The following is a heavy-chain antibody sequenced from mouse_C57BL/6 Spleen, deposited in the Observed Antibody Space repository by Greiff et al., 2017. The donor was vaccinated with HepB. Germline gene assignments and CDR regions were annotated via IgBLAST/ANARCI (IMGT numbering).Heavy chain of an antibody. Sequence: QVQLKQPGAELVKPGASVKLSCKASGYTFTSYWMHWVKQRPGQGLEWIGMIHPNSGSTNYNEKFKSKATLTVDKSSSTAYMQLSSLTSEDSAVYYCARDGSSYRGYFDYWGQGTTLTVSS. CDR1: GYTFTSYW. CDR2: IHPNSGST. V-gene: IGHV1-64*01. D-gene: IGHD1-1*01. J-gene: IGHJ2*01. CDR3: ARDGSSYRGYFDY.